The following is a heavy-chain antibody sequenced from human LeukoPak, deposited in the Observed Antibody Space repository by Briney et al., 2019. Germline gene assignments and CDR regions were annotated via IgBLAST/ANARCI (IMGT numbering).Heavy chain of an antibody. D-gene: IGHD1-26*01. CDR2: ISSGTSYI. CDR1: GFIFSSYG. V-gene: IGHV3-21*01. J-gene: IGHJ3*02. CDR3: ARDPASSWETAFDI. Sequence: GGSLRLSCAASGFIFSSYGMHWVRQAPGKGLEWVSSISSGTSYIYYADSVKGRFTISRDNAKNSLYLQMNSLRAEDTAVYYCARDPASSWETAFDIWGQGTMVTVSS.